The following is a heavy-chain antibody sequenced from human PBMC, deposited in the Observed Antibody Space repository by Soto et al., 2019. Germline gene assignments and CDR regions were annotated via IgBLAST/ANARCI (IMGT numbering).Heavy chain of an antibody. V-gene: IGHV4-59*01. CDR1: GGSISSYY. J-gene: IGHJ6*02. CDR2: IYYSGST. Sequence: SETLSLTCTVSGGSISSYYWSWIRQPPGKGLEWIGYIYYSGSTNYNPSLKSRVTISVDTSKNQFSLKLSSVTAADTAVYYCARGIATTEMDVWGQGTTVTVSS. CDR3: ARGIATTEMDV. D-gene: IGHD6-13*01.